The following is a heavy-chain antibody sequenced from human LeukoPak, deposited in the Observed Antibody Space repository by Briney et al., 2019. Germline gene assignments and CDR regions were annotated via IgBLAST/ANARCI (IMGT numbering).Heavy chain of an antibody. CDR2: ISSSSSYI. CDR3: AKDSHADYAYAFDI. J-gene: IGHJ3*02. CDR1: GFTFSRYS. D-gene: IGHD4-17*01. V-gene: IGHV3-21*04. Sequence: GGSLRLSCAASGFTFSRYSMNWVRQAPGKGLEWVSSISSSSSYIYYADSVKGRFTISRDNSKNTLYLQMNSLRAEDTAVYYCAKDSHADYAYAFDIWGQGTMVTVSS.